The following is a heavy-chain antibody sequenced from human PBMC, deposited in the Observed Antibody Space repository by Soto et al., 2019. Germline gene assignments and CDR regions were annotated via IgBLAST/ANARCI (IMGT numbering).Heavy chain of an antibody. J-gene: IGHJ4*02. Sequence: GGALRVSCVVSGFSMSNHALTWVRQAPGKGLEWVSSISSTGSKTYYADSIKGRFTISRDNSKNTVFLQMNSLRPDDMAFYFCAREPKPFMTGYYDLWGQGTLVPVSS. CDR1: GFSMSNHA. V-gene: IGHV3-23*01. D-gene: IGHD3-9*01. CDR2: ISSTGSKT. CDR3: AREPKPFMTGYYDL.